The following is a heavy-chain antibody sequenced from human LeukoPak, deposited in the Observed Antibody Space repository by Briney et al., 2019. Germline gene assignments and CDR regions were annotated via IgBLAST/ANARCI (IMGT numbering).Heavy chain of an antibody. CDR2: ISAYNGNT. Sequence: ASVKVSCKASGYTFTSYGISWVRQAPGQGLKWMGWISAYNGNTNYAQKLQGRVTMTTDTSTSTAHMELRSLRSDDTAVYYCARQGYSGHSQGAADYWGQGTLVTVSS. J-gene: IGHJ4*02. CDR1: GYTFTSYG. V-gene: IGHV1-18*01. CDR3: ARQGYSGHSQGAADY. D-gene: IGHD4-23*01.